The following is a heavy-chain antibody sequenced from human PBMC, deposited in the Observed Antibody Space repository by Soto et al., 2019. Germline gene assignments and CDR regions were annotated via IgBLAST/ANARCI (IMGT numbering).Heavy chain of an antibody. V-gene: IGHV3-11*01. CDR3: AYQLWDFDI. CDR1: GFTFSGFY. Sequence: GGSLRLSCAASGFTFSGFYMSWIRQAPGKGLEWVSYISNSGDTIYYAESVKGRFTISRDNAKNSVFLQMNSVRAEDTAVYYCAYQLWDFDIWGQGTMVTVSS. D-gene: IGHD1-1*01. CDR2: ISNSGDTI. J-gene: IGHJ3*02.